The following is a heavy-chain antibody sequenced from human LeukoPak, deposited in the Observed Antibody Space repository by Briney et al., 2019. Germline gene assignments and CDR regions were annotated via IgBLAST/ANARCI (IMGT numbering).Heavy chain of an antibody. J-gene: IGHJ4*02. Sequence: PGGSLRLSCAASGFPFSVHSMNWVRQAPGKGLEWVSSISSSSSYIYYADSVKGRFTISRDNAKNSLYLQMNSLRVEDTAVYYCARDFNTARTLGYCSGGSCPFDYWGQGTLVTVSS. CDR3: ARDFNTARTLGYCSGGSCPFDY. V-gene: IGHV3-21*01. D-gene: IGHD2-15*01. CDR2: ISSSSSYI. CDR1: GFPFSVHS.